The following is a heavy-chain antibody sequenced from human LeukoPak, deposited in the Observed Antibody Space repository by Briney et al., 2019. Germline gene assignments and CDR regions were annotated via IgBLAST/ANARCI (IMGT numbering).Heavy chain of an antibody. CDR1: GGTFSIYA. D-gene: IGHD3-22*01. CDR3: ARAGYYYPSSGYYPIDY. V-gene: IGHV1-69*04. CDR2: IIPILGIA. J-gene: IGHJ4*02. Sequence: SVKVSCKASGGTFSIYAISWLRQSPGQGREGMGRIIPILGIANYAQKFKGRVPIPADKYTSTASLELRSLRPEDTAVYYCARAGYYYPSSGYYPIDYWGEGTVVTVSS.